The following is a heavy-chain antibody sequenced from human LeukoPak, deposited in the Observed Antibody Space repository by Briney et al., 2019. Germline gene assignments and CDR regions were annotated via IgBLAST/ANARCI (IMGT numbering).Heavy chain of an antibody. CDR1: GFIFSSKA. V-gene: IGHV3-23*01. Sequence: PGGSLRLPCAASGFIFSSKAMSWVRQAPGKGLEWVSTIGHSDDTYYADSVKGRFTISRDISKNTLYLQMDSLRVEDTAVYYCVKKGSTQSPGNWFDPWGQGTLVIVSS. J-gene: IGHJ5*02. CDR2: IGHSDDT. CDR3: VKKGSTQSPGNWFDP. D-gene: IGHD3-10*01.